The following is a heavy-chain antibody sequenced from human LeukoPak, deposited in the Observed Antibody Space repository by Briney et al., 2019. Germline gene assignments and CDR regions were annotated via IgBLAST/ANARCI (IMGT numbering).Heavy chain of an antibody. J-gene: IGHJ4*02. Sequence: GGSLRLSCAASGFTFSSYSMNWVRQAPGKGLEWVSSISSSSSYIYYAHSVKGRFTISRDNAKNSLYLQMNSLRAEDTAVYYCARPAGTPYFDYWGQGTLVTVSS. CDR2: ISSSSSYI. CDR1: GFTFSSYS. V-gene: IGHV3-21*01. D-gene: IGHD1-7*01. CDR3: ARPAGTPYFDY.